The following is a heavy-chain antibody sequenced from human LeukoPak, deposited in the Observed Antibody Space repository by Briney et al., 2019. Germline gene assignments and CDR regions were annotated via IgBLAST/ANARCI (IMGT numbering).Heavy chain of an antibody. V-gene: IGHV4-39*07. D-gene: IGHD3-22*01. CDR2: IYYSGST. CDR1: GGSISSSSYY. J-gene: IGHJ5*02. Sequence: SETLSLTCTVSGGSISSSSYYWGWIRQPPGKGLEWIGSIYYSGSTYYNPSLKSRVTISVDTSKNQFSLKLSSVAAADTAVYYCARGSLYYYDSSGYSNWFDPWGQGTLVTVSS. CDR3: ARGSLYYYDSSGYSNWFDP.